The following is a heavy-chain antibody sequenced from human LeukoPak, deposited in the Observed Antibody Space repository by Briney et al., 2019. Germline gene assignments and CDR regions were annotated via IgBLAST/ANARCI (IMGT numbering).Heavy chain of an antibody. CDR3: ARDSPDYSNYGYYGMDV. D-gene: IGHD4-11*01. J-gene: IGHJ6*02. V-gene: IGHV3-30-3*01. Sequence: PGGSLRLSCAASGFTFSSYAMHWVRQAPGKGLEWVAVISYDGSNKYYADSVKGRFTISRDNSKNTLYLQMNSLRAEDTAVYYCARDSPDYSNYGYYGMDVWGQGTTVTVSS. CDR1: GFTFSSYA. CDR2: ISYDGSNK.